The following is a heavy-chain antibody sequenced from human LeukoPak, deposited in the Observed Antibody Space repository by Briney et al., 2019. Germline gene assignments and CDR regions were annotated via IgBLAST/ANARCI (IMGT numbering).Heavy chain of an antibody. CDR3: AKDFGVATINYYFDY. CDR2: GRWDSGSR. J-gene: IGHJ4*02. D-gene: IGHD5-24*01. CDR1: GFTFDDYA. V-gene: IGHV3-9*01. Sequence: PGGFLRPSCVASGFTFDDYAMRWVRQPPGKGLEWVSGGRWDSGSRAYAVSVKGRFTISRDNAKNPLYRQMNSLRSEDTALYYCAKDFGVATINYYFDYAGEGTLVSPSS.